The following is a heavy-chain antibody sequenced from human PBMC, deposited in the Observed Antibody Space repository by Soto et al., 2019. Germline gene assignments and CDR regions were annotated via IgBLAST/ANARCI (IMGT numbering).Heavy chain of an antibody. CDR1: GVTFSSYA. D-gene: IGHD2-2*01. Sequence: QPGGSLRLSCAASGVTFSSYAMSWVRQAPGKGLEWVSAISGSGGSTYYADSVKGRFTISRDNSKNTLYLQMNSLRAEDTAVYYCAKYIDWEYQPNWFDPWGQGTLVTVSS. CDR3: AKYIDWEYQPNWFDP. J-gene: IGHJ5*02. CDR2: ISGSGGST. V-gene: IGHV3-23*01.